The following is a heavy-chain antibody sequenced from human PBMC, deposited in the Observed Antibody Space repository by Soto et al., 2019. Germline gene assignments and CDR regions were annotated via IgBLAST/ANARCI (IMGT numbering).Heavy chain of an antibody. V-gene: IGHV4-59*01. J-gene: IGHJ6*03. D-gene: IGHD3-16*01. CDR3: AAAVPAEYVFPYYYMDV. CDR2: IYYSGSA. CDR1: GASISSYH. Sequence: QVQLQESGPGLVKPSETLSLTCTVSGASISSYHWSWIRQTPGKGLEWIGYIYYSGSATYNPSLKSRVTSSVDTSKNQVSLKLSSVTAADTGVYYCAAAVPAEYVFPYYYMDVWGKGTTVTVSS.